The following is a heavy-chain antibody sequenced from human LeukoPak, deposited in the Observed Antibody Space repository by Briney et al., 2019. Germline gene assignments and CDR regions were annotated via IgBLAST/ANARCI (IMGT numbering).Heavy chain of an antibody. CDR1: GYTFTSYA. CDR3: ARVSRYYYGSGLLYYFDY. V-gene: IGHV1-3*01. CDR2: INAGNGNT. D-gene: IGHD3-10*01. J-gene: IGHJ4*02. Sequence: GSVKVSCKASGYTFTSYAMHWVRQAPGQRLEWMGWINAGNGNTKYSQKFQGRVTITRDTSASTAYMELSSLRSEDTAVYYCARVSRYYYGSGLLYYFDYWGQGTLVTVSS.